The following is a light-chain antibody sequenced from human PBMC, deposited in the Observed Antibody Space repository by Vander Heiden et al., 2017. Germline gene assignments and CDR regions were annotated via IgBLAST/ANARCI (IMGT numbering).Light chain of an antibody. CDR1: QSINIR. V-gene: IGKV1-5*03. CDR3: QQYSDYPCT. CDR2: KAS. Sequence: DIQMTPSPSTLSASVGDRVTITCRASQSINIRLAWYQQKPGKAPNLLIYKASTLEIGVPSRFSGSGSGTEFTLTIRRLQPDDTATYYCQQYSDYPCTFGQGTKLEIK. J-gene: IGKJ2*02.